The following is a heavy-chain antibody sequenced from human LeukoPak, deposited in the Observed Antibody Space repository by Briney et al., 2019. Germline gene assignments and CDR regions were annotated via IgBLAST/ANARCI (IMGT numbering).Heavy chain of an antibody. D-gene: IGHD3-22*01. CDR3: ARDRGWRTSGYYLYHFDY. Sequence: PGGSLRLSCVASGFTFTDHFMSWVRQAPGKGLEWVASIKHNGGEKYYVDSVKGRFTISRDNAKNSLYLEMSSLRVEDTAVYYCARDRGWRTSGYYLYHFDYWGQRTLVTFAS. CDR1: GFTFTDHF. V-gene: IGHV3-7*01. CDR2: IKHNGGEK. J-gene: IGHJ4*02.